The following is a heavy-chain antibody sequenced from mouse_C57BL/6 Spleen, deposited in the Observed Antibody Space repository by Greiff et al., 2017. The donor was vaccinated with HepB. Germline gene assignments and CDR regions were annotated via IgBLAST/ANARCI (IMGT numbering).Heavy chain of an antibody. J-gene: IGHJ4*01. D-gene: IGHD2-10*02. CDR1: GFTFSDYY. CDR2: INYDGSST. Sequence: EVKLMESEGGLVQPGSSMKLSCTASGFTFSDYYMAWVRQVPEKGLEWVANINYDGSSTYYLDSLKSRFIISRDNAKNILYLQMSSLKSEDTATYYCARSGYGNYVGDAMDYWGQGTSVTVSS. V-gene: IGHV5-16*01. CDR3: ARSGYGNYVGDAMDY.